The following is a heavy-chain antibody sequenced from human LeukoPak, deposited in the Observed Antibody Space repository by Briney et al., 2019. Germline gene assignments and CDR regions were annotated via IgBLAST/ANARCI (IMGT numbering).Heavy chain of an antibody. CDR1: GYTFTSYG. CDR3: ARVGIIAAAQGSRIKYYYYMDV. D-gene: IGHD6-13*01. Sequence: ASVKVSCKASGYTFTSYGISWVRQAPGQGLEWMGWVSAYNGNTNYAQKLQGRVTMTTDTSTSTAYMELRSLRSDDTAVYYCARVGIIAAAQGSRIKYYYYMDVWGKGTTVTISS. CDR2: VSAYNGNT. V-gene: IGHV1-18*01. J-gene: IGHJ6*03.